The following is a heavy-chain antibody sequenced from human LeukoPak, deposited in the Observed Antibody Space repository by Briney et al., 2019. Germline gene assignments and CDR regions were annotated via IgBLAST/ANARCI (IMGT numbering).Heavy chain of an antibody. D-gene: IGHD2-15*01. J-gene: IGHJ2*01. CDR2: INHSGST. Sequence: SETLSLTCAVYGGSFSTYYLSWIRQPPGKGLEWIGEINHSGSTNYNPSLKSRVTISVDTSKNQFSLKLSSVTAADTAVYYCARGGRSLVAAQFDLWGRGTLVTVSS. CDR3: ARGGRSLVAAQFDL. V-gene: IGHV4-34*01. CDR1: GGSFSTYY.